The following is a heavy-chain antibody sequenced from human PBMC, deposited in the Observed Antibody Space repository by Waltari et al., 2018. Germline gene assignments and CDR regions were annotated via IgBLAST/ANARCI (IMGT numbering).Heavy chain of an antibody. V-gene: IGHV3-64*01. CDR1: GFTFSSYA. J-gene: IGHJ5*02. CDR3: AGYSSGSSNWFDP. CDR2: ISSNGGST. Sequence: EVQLVESGGGLVQPGGSLRLSCAASGFTFSSYAMHWVRQAPGKGLEYVSAISSNGGSTYYANSVKGRFTISRDNSKNTLYLQMGSLRAEDTAVYYCAGYSSGSSNWFDPWGQGTLVTVSS. D-gene: IGHD6-19*01.